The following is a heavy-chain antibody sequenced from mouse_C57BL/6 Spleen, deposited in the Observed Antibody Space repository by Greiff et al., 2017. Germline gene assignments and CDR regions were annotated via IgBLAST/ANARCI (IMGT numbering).Heavy chain of an antibody. Sequence: VQLQQSGAELVKPGASVKISCKASGYTFTDYYINWVKQRHGQGLEWIGKIGPGSGSTYYNEKFKGKATLTAEKSSNTAYLQLSSLPSEDSAVYFCARSALRLFDYWGQGTTLTVSS. CDR3: ARSALRLFDY. CDR1: GYTFTDYY. CDR2: IGPGSGST. D-gene: IGHD1-2*01. J-gene: IGHJ2*01. V-gene: IGHV1-77*01.